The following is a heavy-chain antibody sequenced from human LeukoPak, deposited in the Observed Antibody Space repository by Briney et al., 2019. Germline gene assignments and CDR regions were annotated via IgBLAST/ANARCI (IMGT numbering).Heavy chain of an antibody. D-gene: IGHD2-2*01. Sequence: SETLSLTCTVSGGSISSGSYYWGWIRQPPGKGLEWIGSIYYSGSTYYNPSLKSRVTISVDTSKNQFSLKLSSVTAADTAVYYCATNPRSGIVVVPAANFDYWGQGTLVTVSS. CDR3: ATNPRSGIVVVPAANFDY. CDR1: GGSISSGSYY. J-gene: IGHJ4*02. V-gene: IGHV4-39*01. CDR2: IYYSGST.